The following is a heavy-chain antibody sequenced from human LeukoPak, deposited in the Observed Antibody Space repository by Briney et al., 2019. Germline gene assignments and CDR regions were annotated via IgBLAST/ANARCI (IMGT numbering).Heavy chain of an antibody. V-gene: IGHV3-21*01. D-gene: IGHD6-13*01. CDR3: ARAEATAGTDWYFDL. J-gene: IGHJ2*01. Sequence: GGSLRLSCAASGFTFSSYSMNWVRQAPGKGLQWVSSVSSSGSYTYYADSVQGRFTISRDNAKNSLYLQMNSLRAEDTGVYYCARAEATAGTDWYFDLWGRGTLVTVSS. CDR1: GFTFSSYS. CDR2: VSSSGSYT.